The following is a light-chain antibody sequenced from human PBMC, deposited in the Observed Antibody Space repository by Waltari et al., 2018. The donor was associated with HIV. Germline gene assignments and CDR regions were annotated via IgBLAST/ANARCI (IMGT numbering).Light chain of an antibody. Sequence: NQIPAPPYVSSGDKGPIHLKFRQSVMFSSDSRNYLAWYQQRPGQPPKLLFYWASTRESGVPDRFSASGSGANFTLTINRLRNEDVALYYCQQYYSTHWTFGQGTKVELK. CDR1: QSVMFSSDSRNY. CDR3: QQYYSTHWT. V-gene: IGKV4-1*01. J-gene: IGKJ1*01. CDR2: WAS.